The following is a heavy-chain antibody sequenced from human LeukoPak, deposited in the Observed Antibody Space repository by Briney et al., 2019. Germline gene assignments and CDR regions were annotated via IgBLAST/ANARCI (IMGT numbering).Heavy chain of an antibody. J-gene: IGHJ6*03. V-gene: IGHV3-7*01. CDR3: ARVRFGSWSILNYYYYYMDV. CDR2: IKQDGSEK. D-gene: IGHD6-13*01. CDR1: GFTFSSYW. Sequence: GGSLRLSCAASGFTFSSYWMSWARQAPGKGLEWVANIKQDGSEKYYVDSVKGRFTISRDNAKNSLYLQMNSLRAEDTAVYYCARVRFGSWSILNYYYYYMDVWGKGTTVTISS.